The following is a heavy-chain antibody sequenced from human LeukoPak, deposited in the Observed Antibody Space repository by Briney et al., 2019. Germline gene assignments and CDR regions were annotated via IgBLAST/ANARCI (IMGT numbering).Heavy chain of an antibody. V-gene: IGHV4-34*01. CDR1: GGSFSGYY. J-gene: IGHJ4*02. CDR2: INHSGST. D-gene: IGHD3-22*01. Sequence: SETLSLTCAVYGGSFSGYYWSWIRQPPGKGLEWIGEINHSGSTNYNPSLKSRVTISVDTSKNQFSLKLSSVTAADTAVYYCARVPHSVEGSMKAVFIHYFDYWGQGSLVTVSS. CDR3: ARVPHSVEGSMKAVFIHYFDY.